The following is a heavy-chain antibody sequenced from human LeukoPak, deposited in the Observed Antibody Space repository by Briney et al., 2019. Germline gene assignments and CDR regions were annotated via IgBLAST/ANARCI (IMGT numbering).Heavy chain of an antibody. CDR1: GITFSSYG. D-gene: IGHD3-16*01. Sequence: GGSLRLSCAASGITFSSYGVSWVRQAPGKGLEWVSGICGSGHRTYYADSVKGRFTISRDNSKSTLYLQMNSLRAEDTAVYYCAKDWGEYFDYVWGSFTSFDSWGQGTLVTVSS. CDR3: AKDWGEYFDYVWGSFTSFDS. V-gene: IGHV3-23*01. CDR2: ICGSGHRT. J-gene: IGHJ4*02.